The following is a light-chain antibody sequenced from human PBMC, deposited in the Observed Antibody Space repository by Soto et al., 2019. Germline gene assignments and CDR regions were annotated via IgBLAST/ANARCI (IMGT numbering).Light chain of an antibody. V-gene: IGKV1-5*01. Sequence: DIQMTQSPSSLSASVGDRVTITCRASQGISSWLAWYQQKPGRAPKLLIYDVSSLKSGVPSRFSGSGSGTEFTLTISSLQPDDFATYYCQQYNSYSITFGQGTRLEI. CDR1: QGISSW. J-gene: IGKJ5*01. CDR3: QQYNSYSIT. CDR2: DVS.